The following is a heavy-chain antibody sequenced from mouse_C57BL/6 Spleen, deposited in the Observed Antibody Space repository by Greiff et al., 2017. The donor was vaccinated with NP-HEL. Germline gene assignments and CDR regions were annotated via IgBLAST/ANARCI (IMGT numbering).Heavy chain of an antibody. V-gene: IGHV1-19*01. CDR3: ARGSSYDGYFNWYFDV. CDR2: INPYNGGT. D-gene: IGHD2-3*01. Sequence: VQLQQSGPVLVKPGASVKMSCKASGYTFTDYYMNWVKQSHGKSLEWIGVINPYNGGTSYNQKFKGKATLTVDKSSSTAYMELNSLTSEDSAVYYYARGSSYDGYFNWYFDVWGTGTTVTVSS. J-gene: IGHJ1*03. CDR1: GYTFTDYY.